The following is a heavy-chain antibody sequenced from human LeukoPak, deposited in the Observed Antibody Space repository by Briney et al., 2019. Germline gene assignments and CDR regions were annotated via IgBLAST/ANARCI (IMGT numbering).Heavy chain of an antibody. J-gene: IGHJ1*01. V-gene: IGHV3-7*03. CDR2: IKQDGSEK. D-gene: IGHD3-3*01. CDR1: GFTFSSYW. CDR3: ARDHPEEWGYFQH. Sequence: GGSLRLSCAASGFTFSSYWMSWVRQAPGKGLEWVANIKQDGSEKYYVDSVKGRFTISRDNAKNSLYLQMNSLRAEDTAVYYCARDHPEEWGYFQHWGQGTLVTVSS.